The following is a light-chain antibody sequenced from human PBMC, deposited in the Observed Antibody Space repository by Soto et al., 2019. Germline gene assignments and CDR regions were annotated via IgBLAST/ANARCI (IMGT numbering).Light chain of an antibody. CDR3: QQTYSPPRT. Sequence: DIQMTQSPSSLSASVGDTVTITCRASQTINIYLSWYQQKPGKAPKLLIYGAVSLQGAVPSRFSGSESGTDLSLTITDLQPEDFASYYCQQTYSPPRTFGQGTTLDIK. CDR2: GAV. J-gene: IGKJ2*01. V-gene: IGKV1-39*01. CDR1: QTINIY.